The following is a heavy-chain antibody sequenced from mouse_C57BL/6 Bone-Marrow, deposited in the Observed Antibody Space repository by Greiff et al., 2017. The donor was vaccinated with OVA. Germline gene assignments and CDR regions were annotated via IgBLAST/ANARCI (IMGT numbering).Heavy chain of an antibody. CDR1: GFTFTDYY. V-gene: IGHV7-3*01. D-gene: IGHD1-1*01. CDR2: IRNKANGYTT. J-gene: IGHJ3*01. Sequence: EVKLVESGGGLVQPGGSLSLSCAASGFTFTDYYMSWVRQPPGKALEWLGFIRNKANGYTTEYSASVKGRFTISSDNSQSILYLQMNALGAEDSATYYCARLPTTVGAYWGQGTLVTVSA. CDR3: ARLPTTVGAY.